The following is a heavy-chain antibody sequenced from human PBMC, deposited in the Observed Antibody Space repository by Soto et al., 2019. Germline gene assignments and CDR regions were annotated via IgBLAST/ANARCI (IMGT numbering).Heavy chain of an antibody. CDR1: GCTFSSYG. CDR3: ARVAAAGTSYYYGMDV. J-gene: IGHJ6*02. CDR2: IGYDGSNK. D-gene: IGHD6-13*01. Sequence: GGALRLSCAASGCTFSSYGMHWVRQAPGKGLEWVAVIGYDGSNKYYADSVKGRFTISRDNSKNTLYLQINSLRAEDTAVYYCARVAAAGTSYYYGMDVWGQGTTVPVSS. V-gene: IGHV3-33*01.